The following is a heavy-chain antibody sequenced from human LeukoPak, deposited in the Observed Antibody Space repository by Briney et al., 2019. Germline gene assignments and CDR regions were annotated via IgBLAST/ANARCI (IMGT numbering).Heavy chain of an antibody. CDR2: ISYDGSNK. V-gene: IGHV3-30*03. Sequence: GGSLRLSCAASGFTFSSYGMHWVRQAPGKGLEWVAVISYDGSNKYYADPVKGRFTISRDNSKNTLYLQMNSLRVEDTAVYYCASNSMIRGKGTDYWGQGTLVTVSS. D-gene: IGHD3-10*01. J-gene: IGHJ4*02. CDR1: GFTFSSYG. CDR3: ASNSMIRGKGTDY.